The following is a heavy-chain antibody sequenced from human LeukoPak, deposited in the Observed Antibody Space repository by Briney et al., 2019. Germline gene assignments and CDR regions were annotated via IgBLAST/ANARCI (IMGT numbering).Heavy chain of an antibody. Sequence: GGSLRLSCAVSGFTFSSYWMSWVRQAPGKGLEWVAKIKQGGSETYYVDSVKGRFTISRDNAQNSPYLQMNSLRAEDTAVYYCARGYCSSTSCSFDYWGQGTLVTVSS. J-gene: IGHJ4*02. CDR3: ARGYCSSTSCSFDY. CDR2: IKQGGSET. CDR1: GFTFSSYW. D-gene: IGHD2-2*01. V-gene: IGHV3-7*04.